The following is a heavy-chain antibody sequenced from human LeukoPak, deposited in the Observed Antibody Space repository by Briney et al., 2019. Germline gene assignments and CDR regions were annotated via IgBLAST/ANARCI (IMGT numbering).Heavy chain of an antibody. D-gene: IGHD6-6*01. Sequence: ASVKVSCEASGYSFILHGISWVRQAPGEGLEWMGWISPYNGDTNYAQKFQGRLTLTTDTSTSTAYMELRSLRSDDTAVYYCARGHAARRPYNWFDPWGQGTLVTVSS. CDR3: ARGHAARRPYNWFDP. V-gene: IGHV1-18*01. CDR1: GYSFILHG. J-gene: IGHJ5*02. CDR2: ISPYNGDT.